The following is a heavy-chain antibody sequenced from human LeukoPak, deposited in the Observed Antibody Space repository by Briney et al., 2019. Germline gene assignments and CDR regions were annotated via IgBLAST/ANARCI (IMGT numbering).Heavy chain of an antibody. CDR3: ARDRGSYILLHQDYFDY. CDR1: GFTFSSYE. Sequence: PGGSLRLSCAASGFTFSSYEMNWVRQAPGKGLEWVSYISRSGSTIYYADSVKGRFTISRDNAKNSLYLQMNSLRAEDTAVYYCARDRGSYILLHQDYFDYWGQGTLVTVSS. J-gene: IGHJ4*02. CDR2: ISRSGSTI. V-gene: IGHV3-48*03. D-gene: IGHD1-26*01.